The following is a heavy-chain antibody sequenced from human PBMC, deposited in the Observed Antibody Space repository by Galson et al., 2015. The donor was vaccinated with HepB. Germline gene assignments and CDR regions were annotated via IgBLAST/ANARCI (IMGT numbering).Heavy chain of an antibody. CDR3: AREVQCSGGSCYPHYGDWFDP. J-gene: IGHJ5*02. Sequence: SETLSLTCTVSGGSISSSSYYWGWIRQPPGKGLEWIGSIYYSGSTYYNPSLKSRVTISVDTSKNQFSLKLSSVTAADTAVYYCAREVQCSGGSCYPHYGDWFDPWGQGTLVTVSS. D-gene: IGHD2-15*01. V-gene: IGHV4-39*07. CDR1: GGSISSSSYY. CDR2: IYYSGST.